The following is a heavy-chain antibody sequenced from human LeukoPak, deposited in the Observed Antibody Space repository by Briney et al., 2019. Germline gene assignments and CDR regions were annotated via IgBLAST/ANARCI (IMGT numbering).Heavy chain of an antibody. J-gene: IGHJ6*03. D-gene: IGHD2-2*01. Sequence: SSETLSLTCTVSGGSISSGGYYWSWIRQHPGKGLEWIGYIYYSGSTNYNPSLKSRVTISVDTSKNQFSLKLSSVTAADTAVYYCARSNLDCSSTSCPYYYYYYYMDVWGKGTTVTVSS. CDR3: ARSNLDCSSTSCPYYYYYYYMDV. CDR1: GGSISSGGYY. CDR2: IYYSGST. V-gene: IGHV4-61*08.